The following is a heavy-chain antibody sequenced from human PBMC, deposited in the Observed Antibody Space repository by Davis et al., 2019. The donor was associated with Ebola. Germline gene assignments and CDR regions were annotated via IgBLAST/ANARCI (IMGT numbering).Heavy chain of an antibody. Sequence: AASVKVSCKASGYTFTSYYMHWVRQAPGQGLEWMGIINPSGGSTSYAQKFQGRVTMTRDTSTSTVYMELSSLRSEDTAVYYCAAVVAATDDAFDIWGQGTMVTVSS. CDR1: GYTFTSYY. CDR3: AAVVAATDDAFDI. J-gene: IGHJ3*02. V-gene: IGHV1-46*01. D-gene: IGHD2-15*01. CDR2: INPSGGST.